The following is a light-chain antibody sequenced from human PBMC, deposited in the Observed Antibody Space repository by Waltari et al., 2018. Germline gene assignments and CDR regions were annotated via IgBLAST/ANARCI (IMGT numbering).Light chain of an antibody. J-gene: IGKJ2*01. Sequence: DIQMTQSPSSLSASVGDRVTITCRASQSLSIYVNWYQRRPGKVPKLLIYAGSSLQSGVPARFSGSGSGTDFTLTISSLQPEDFATYYCQQSYSTPTFGQGTKLEIK. CDR1: QSLSIY. V-gene: IGKV1-39*01. CDR2: AGS. CDR3: QQSYSTPT.